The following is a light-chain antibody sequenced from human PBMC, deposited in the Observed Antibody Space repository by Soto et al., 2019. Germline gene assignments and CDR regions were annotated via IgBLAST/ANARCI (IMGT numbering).Light chain of an antibody. J-gene: IGLJ3*02. V-gene: IGLV2-11*01. CDR1: SSDVGDYNY. CDR2: AVN. CDR3: CSYAGSYTWV. Sequence: QSALTQPRSVSGSPGQSVTISCTGTSSDVGDYNYVSWYQQHPGKAPKLLIYAVNMRPSGVPDRFSGSKSGNTASLTISGPQAEDEADYSCCSYAGSYTWVFGRGTKLNVL.